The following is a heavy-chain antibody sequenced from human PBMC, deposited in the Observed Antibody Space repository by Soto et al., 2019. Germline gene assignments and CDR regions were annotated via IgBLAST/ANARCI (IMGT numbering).Heavy chain of an antibody. D-gene: IGHD4-17*01. CDR2: INRDGSTT. CDR3: AKTYGDYVPYYYYYMDV. Sequence: GGSLRLSCAASGFTFSTCWINWVRQAPGEGLMKVTRINRDGSTTTYADSVKGRFTISRDNSKNTLYLQMNSLRAEDTALYYCAKTYGDYVPYYYYYMDVWGKGTTVTVSS. CDR1: GFTFSTCW. J-gene: IGHJ6*03. V-gene: IGHV3-74*03.